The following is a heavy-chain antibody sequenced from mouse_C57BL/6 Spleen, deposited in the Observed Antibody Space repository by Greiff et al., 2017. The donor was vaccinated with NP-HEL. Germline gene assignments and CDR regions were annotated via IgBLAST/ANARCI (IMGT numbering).Heavy chain of an antibody. CDR2: ISTYYGDA. CDR1: GYTFTDYA. D-gene: IGHD2-1*01. V-gene: IGHV1-67*01. CDR3: ASPRYGNFYAMDY. J-gene: IGHJ4*01. Sequence: VKLVESGPELVRPGVSVKISCKGSGYTFTDYAMHWVKQSHAKSLEWIGVISTYYGDASYNQKFKDKATMTVDKSSSTAYMELARLTSEDSAVYYCASPRYGNFYAMDYWGQGTSVTVSS.